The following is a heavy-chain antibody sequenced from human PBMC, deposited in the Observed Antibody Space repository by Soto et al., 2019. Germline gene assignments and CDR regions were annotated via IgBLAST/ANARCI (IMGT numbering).Heavy chain of an antibody. CDR3: ARDWENGFWP. CDR2: IWNDGSNK. D-gene: IGHD1-26*01. CDR1: GYSFSTYG. Sequence: GGSLRLSCAASGYSFSTYGMHWVRQAPGKGLDWVAVIWNDGSNKFYADSVKGRFTISRDDSKNTVYLQMNSLRDEDTAVYYCARDWENGFWPWGQGTLVTVSS. V-gene: IGHV3-33*01. J-gene: IGHJ5*02.